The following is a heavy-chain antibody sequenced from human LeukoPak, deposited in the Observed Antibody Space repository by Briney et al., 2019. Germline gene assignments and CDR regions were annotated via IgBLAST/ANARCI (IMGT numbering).Heavy chain of an antibody. D-gene: IGHD3-10*01. Sequence: KPSETLSLTCTVSGGSISSGGYYWSWIRQPPGKGLEWIGYIYHSGSTYYNPSLKSRVTISADTSKNQFSLKLSSVTAADTAVYYCARTYYYGSGSYGYWGQGTLVTVSS. CDR2: IYHSGST. CDR1: GGSISSGGYY. V-gene: IGHV4-30-2*01. CDR3: ARTYYYGSGSYGY. J-gene: IGHJ4*02.